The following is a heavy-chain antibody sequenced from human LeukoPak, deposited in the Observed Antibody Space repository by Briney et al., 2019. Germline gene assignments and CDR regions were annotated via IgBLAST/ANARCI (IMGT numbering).Heavy chain of an antibody. CDR1: GFIFSNYG. V-gene: IGHV3-30*02. D-gene: IGHD6-19*01. CDR3: AKDYPTLAVAGAGGFDY. Sequence: GGSLRLSCVTSGFIFSNYGMHWVRQAPGKGLEWLTFIQFDGSNKLYADSVKGRFTVSRDTSKNTVYLQMTSLRVEDTAVYYCAKDYPTLAVAGAGGFDYWGQGTLVTVSS. CDR2: IQFDGSNK. J-gene: IGHJ4*02.